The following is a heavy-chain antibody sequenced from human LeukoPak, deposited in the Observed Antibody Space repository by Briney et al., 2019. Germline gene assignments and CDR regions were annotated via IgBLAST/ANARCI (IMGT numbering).Heavy chain of an antibody. V-gene: IGHV3-20*04. D-gene: IGHD6-13*01. J-gene: IGHJ4*02. CDR3: ARSAGGAAAGDLDY. Sequence: GGSLRLSCAASGFTFDDYGMSWVRHAPGKGLEWVSGINWNGGSTSYADSVKGRFTISRDNAKNSLYLQMNSLRDEDTALYYCARSAGGAAAGDLDYWGQGTLVTVSS. CDR2: INWNGGST. CDR1: GFTFDDYG.